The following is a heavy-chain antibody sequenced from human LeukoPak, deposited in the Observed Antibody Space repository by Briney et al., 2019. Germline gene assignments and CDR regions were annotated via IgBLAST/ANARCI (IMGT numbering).Heavy chain of an antibody. J-gene: IGHJ4*02. Sequence: SETLSLTCAVYGGSFSGYYWSWIRQPPGKGLEWIGEINHSGSTNYNPSLKSRVTISVDTSKNQFSLKLSSVTAADTAVYYCARGGAGTVTTAAEIPYWGQGTLVTVSS. CDR3: ARGGAGTVTTAAEIPY. V-gene: IGHV4-34*01. CDR1: GGSFSGYY. CDR2: INHSGST. D-gene: IGHD4-17*01.